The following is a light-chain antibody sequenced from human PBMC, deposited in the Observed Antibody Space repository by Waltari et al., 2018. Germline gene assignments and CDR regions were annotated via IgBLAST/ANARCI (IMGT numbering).Light chain of an antibody. CDR1: SSNIGAGYD. CDR3: QSYDSSLSGVV. Sequence: QSVLTQPPSVSAAPGQRVTISCTGSSSNIGAGYDFQWYQHLPGAAPELLIYANTNRPSGVPDRISASKSGTSASLAITGLQAADEAVYYCQSYDSSLSGVVFGGGTKLTVL. V-gene: IGLV1-40*01. J-gene: IGLJ2*01. CDR2: ANT.